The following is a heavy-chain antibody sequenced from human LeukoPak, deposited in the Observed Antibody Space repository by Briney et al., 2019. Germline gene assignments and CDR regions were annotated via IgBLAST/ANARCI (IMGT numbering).Heavy chain of an antibody. J-gene: IGHJ4*02. CDR3: AREVDYGGNLEGGPFDY. CDR2: ISYDGRNK. Sequence: PGGSLRLSCAAAGFTFSSYLMHWVRQAPGEGLEWVAVISYDGRNKYYADSVKGRFTISRDKSKNTVYLQMNSLRTEDTAVYYCAREVDYGGNLEGGPFDYWGQGTLVTVSS. CDR1: GFTFSSYL. D-gene: IGHD4-23*01. V-gene: IGHV3-30*03.